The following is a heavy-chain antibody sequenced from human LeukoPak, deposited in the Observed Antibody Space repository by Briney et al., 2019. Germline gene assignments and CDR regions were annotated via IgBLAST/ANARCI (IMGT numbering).Heavy chain of an antibody. Sequence: GGSLRLPCAASGFTVSSNYMSWVRQAPGKGLEWVSVIYSGGSTYYADSVKGRFTISRDNAKNSLYLQMNSLRAEDTAVYYCARKYCSSTSCLFDYWGQGTLVTVSS. V-gene: IGHV3-66*01. CDR1: GFTVSSNY. J-gene: IGHJ4*02. CDR2: IYSGGST. CDR3: ARKYCSSTSCLFDY. D-gene: IGHD2-2*01.